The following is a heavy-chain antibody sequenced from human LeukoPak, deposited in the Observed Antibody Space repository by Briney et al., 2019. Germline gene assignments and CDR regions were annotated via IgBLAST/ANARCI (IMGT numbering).Heavy chain of an antibody. Sequence: SETLSLTCTVSGGSISNYYWSWIRQPPGKGLEWIGYIYYSGSTNYNPSLKSRVTISVDTSKNQFSLKLSSVTAADTAVYYCARRGATTIFDYWGQGTLVTVSS. J-gene: IGHJ4*02. CDR2: IYYSGST. D-gene: IGHD1-26*01. CDR1: GGSISNYY. V-gene: IGHV4-59*01. CDR3: ARRGATTIFDY.